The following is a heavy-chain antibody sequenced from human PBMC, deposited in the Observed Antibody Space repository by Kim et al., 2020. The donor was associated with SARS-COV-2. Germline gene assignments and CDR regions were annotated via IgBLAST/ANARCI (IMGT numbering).Heavy chain of an antibody. CDR1: GFTFSSYS. J-gene: IGHJ4*02. Sequence: GGSLRLSCAASGFTFSSYSMNWVRQAPGKGLEWVSSISSSSSYIYYADSVKGRFTISRDNAKNSLYLQMISLRAEDTAVYYCARDSKQLTFDYWGQGTLVTVSS. CDR2: ISSSSSYI. CDR3: ARDSKQLTFDY. V-gene: IGHV3-21*01. D-gene: IGHD6-6*01.